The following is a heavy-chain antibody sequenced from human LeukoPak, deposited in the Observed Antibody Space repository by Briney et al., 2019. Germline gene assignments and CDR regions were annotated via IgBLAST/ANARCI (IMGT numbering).Heavy chain of an antibody. CDR2: ISSSGSSI. CDR1: GFIFSSYE. D-gene: IGHD7-27*01. V-gene: IGHV3-48*03. Sequence: GGSLRLSCAASGFIFSSYEMNWVRQAPGKGLEWVSYISSSGSSIYYADSVKGRFTISRDNAKKSVYLQMNSLRAEDTAVYYCARDNGLPGDGRNYDYYYGMDVWGQGTTVSVSS. CDR3: ARDNGLPGDGRNYDYYYGMDV. J-gene: IGHJ6*02.